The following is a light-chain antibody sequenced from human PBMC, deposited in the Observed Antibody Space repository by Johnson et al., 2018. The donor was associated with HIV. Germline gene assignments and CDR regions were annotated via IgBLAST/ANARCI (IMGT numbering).Light chain of an antibody. V-gene: IGLV1-51*01. J-gene: IGLJ1*01. CDR1: SSNIGNNY. CDR3: GTWDSSLSGV. Sequence: QSVLTQPPSVSAAPGQKVTISCSGSSSNIGNNYVSCYQQLPGTAPKLLIYDNNKRPSGIPDRFSGSKSGTSATLGITGLQTGDEADYYCGTWDSSLSGVFGTGTKVTVL. CDR2: DNN.